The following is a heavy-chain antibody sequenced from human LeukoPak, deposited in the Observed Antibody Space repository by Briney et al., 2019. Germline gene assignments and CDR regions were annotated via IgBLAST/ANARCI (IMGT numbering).Heavy chain of an antibody. D-gene: IGHD3-22*01. V-gene: IGHV1-45*02. CDR2: ITPFNGNT. J-gene: IGHJ3*02. Sequence: GASVKVSCKASGYTFTYRYLHWVRQAPGQALEWMGWITPFNGNTNYTQKFQDRVTITRDRSMSTAYMELSSLRSEDTAMYYCAITMIRISSDDAFDIWGQGTMVTVSS. CDR3: AITMIRISSDDAFDI. CDR1: GYTFTYRY.